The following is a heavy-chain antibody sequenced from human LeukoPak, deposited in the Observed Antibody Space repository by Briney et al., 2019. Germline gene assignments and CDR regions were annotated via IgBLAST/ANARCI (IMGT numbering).Heavy chain of an antibody. CDR1: GFTFSSYG. CDR3: AKDDRYFDWLGSGGYYYYMDV. CDR2: IRYDGSNK. J-gene: IGHJ6*03. Sequence: PGGSLRLSCAASGFTFSSYGMHWVRQAPGKGLEWVAFIRYDGSNKYYADSVKGRFTISRDNSKNTLYLQMNSLRAEDTAVYYCAKDDRYFDWLGSGGYYYYMDVWGKGTTVTISS. V-gene: IGHV3-30*02. D-gene: IGHD3-9*01.